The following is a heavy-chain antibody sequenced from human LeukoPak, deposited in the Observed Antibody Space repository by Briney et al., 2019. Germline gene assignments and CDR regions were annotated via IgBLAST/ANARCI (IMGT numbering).Heavy chain of an antibody. J-gene: IGHJ4*02. V-gene: IGHV4-38-2*02. Sequence: SETLSLTCNVSGYSISSGHYWGWIRPSPGKGLEWIGSSSHSWSTHYNPSLKSRVTISIDTSKNQFSLNLSSVTAADTGVYFCARADPANFDYWGQGTLVTVSS. CDR2: SSHSWST. CDR1: GYSISSGHY. CDR3: ARADPANFDY.